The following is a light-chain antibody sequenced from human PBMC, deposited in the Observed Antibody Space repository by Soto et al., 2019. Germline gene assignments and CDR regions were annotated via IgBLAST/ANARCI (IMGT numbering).Light chain of an antibody. CDR1: KFDIGRYNY. CDR3: CSYAGNGAWV. Sequence: QSVLTQPASVSGSPGQTITISCAGTKFDIGRYNYVSWYRQHPGEAPKLIIFEVNRRPSGVSDRFSGSKSGNTASLTISGLQAEDEGDFFCCSYAGNGAWVFGGGTKLTVL. CDR2: EVN. V-gene: IGLV2-14*01. J-gene: IGLJ3*02.